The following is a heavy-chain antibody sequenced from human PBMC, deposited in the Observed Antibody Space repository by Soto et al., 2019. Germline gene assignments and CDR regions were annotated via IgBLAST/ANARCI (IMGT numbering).Heavy chain of an antibody. CDR1: GGTFSSYT. CDR3: ARSGKWEPLGY. V-gene: IGHV1-69*02. J-gene: IGHJ4*02. D-gene: IGHD1-26*01. Sequence: QVQLVQSGAEVQKPGSSVKVSCKAPGGTFSSYTISWVRQAPGQGLEWMRRIIPILGIANYAQKFQGRVTITADKATSTDYMELSRLRSEVTAVYYCARSGKWEPLGYWGQGTLVTLSS. CDR2: IIPILGIA.